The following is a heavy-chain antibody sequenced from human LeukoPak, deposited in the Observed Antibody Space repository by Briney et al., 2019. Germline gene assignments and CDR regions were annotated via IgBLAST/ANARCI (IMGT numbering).Heavy chain of an antibody. CDR3: ARVGRSDFWSGYYTLLDY. V-gene: IGHV3-74*01. D-gene: IGHD3-3*01. CDR2: INSDGSST. J-gene: IGHJ4*02. Sequence: GGSLRLSCAASVFTFSSYWMHWVRQAPGKGLVWVSRINSDGSSTSYADSVKGRFTISRDNAKNTLYLQMNSLRAEDTAVYYCARVGRSDFWSGYYTLLDYWGQGTLVTVSS. CDR1: VFTFSSYW.